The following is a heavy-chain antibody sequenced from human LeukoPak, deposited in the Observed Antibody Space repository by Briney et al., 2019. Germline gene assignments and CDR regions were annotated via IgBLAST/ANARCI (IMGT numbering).Heavy chain of an antibody. D-gene: IGHD2-21*01. CDR2: ISWDGDNT. CDR1: GFTFDDYA. CDR3: ARDILWWQSGPSHIDY. J-gene: IGHJ4*02. V-gene: IGHV3-43D*03. Sequence: GGSLRLSCAASGFTFDDYAMHWVRQAPGKGLEWVSLISWDGDNTYYADSVKGRFTISRDNAKNSLYLQMNSLRAEDTAVYYCARDILWWQSGPSHIDYWGQGTLVTVSS.